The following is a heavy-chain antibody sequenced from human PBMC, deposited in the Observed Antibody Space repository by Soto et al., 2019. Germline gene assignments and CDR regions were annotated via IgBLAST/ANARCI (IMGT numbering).Heavy chain of an antibody. V-gene: IGHV3-48*03. CDR2: IDGSGTTK. CDR3: ARGFGRFNY. Sequence: EVQLLESGGGLVQPGGSLRLSCGVSGFTFNDFEMNWVRQAPGKGLEWLAYIDGSGTTKKYAESVRGRFTISRDNPNNSLFLQMSSLSAADTAIYYFARGFGRFNYWGQGTVVSVSS. J-gene: IGHJ4*02. CDR1: GFTFNDFE. D-gene: IGHD3-10*01.